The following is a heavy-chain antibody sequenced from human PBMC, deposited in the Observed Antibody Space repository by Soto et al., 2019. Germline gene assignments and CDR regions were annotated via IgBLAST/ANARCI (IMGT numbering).Heavy chain of an antibody. D-gene: IGHD4-17*01. CDR2: TSADGTYT. Sequence: PGGSLRLSCAGSGFTFRSYWMHWFRQAPGKGLVWVSRTSADGTYTNYADSVKGRLTVSRDNAKDTLYLHMNSLRAEDTAVYYCARDSDYSFGSWGQGTLVTVSS. CDR1: GFTFRSYW. J-gene: IGHJ4*02. CDR3: ARDSDYSFGS. V-gene: IGHV3-74*01.